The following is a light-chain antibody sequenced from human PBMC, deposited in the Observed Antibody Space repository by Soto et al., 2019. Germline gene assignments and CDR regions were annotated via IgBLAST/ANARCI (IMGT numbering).Light chain of an antibody. V-gene: IGKV1-5*03. Sequence: DIQMTQSPSTLSASVGDRVSITCRASQSVSLWLAWFQQKPGKAPKLLIYKASSLQSGVPSRFSGSGSGTEFTLTISSLQPDDFATYYCQQYNSYSWTFGQGNKVEIK. CDR1: QSVSLW. CDR2: KAS. CDR3: QQYNSYSWT. J-gene: IGKJ1*01.